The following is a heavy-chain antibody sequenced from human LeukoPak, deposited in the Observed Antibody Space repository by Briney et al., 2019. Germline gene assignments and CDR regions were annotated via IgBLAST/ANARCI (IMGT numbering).Heavy chain of an antibody. CDR1: GYTFTSYD. Sequence: ASVKVSCKASGYTFTSYDINWVRQATGQGLEWMGCMNPNSGNTGYAQKFQGRVTMTRNTSISTAYMELRSLRSEDTAVYYWARRRSYYDDSSGYYYSVYWGQGTLVTVSS. V-gene: IGHV1-8*01. CDR2: MNPNSGNT. CDR3: ARRRSYYDDSSGYYYSVY. D-gene: IGHD3-22*01. J-gene: IGHJ4*02.